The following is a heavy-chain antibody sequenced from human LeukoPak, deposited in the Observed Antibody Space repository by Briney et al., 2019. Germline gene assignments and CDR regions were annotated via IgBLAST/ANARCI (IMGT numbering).Heavy chain of an antibody. Sequence: GESLKISCTGSGYSFTSYWIGWVRQMPGKGLEWMGIIYPGDSDTRYNTCFQGKVTISDGQSISPAYLQWSSLKASGTAIFYCARRHYDILTGYPFDYWGQGTLVTVSS. CDR2: IYPGDSDT. CDR1: GYSFTSYW. D-gene: IGHD3-9*01. V-gene: IGHV5-51*01. J-gene: IGHJ4*02. CDR3: ARRHYDILTGYPFDY.